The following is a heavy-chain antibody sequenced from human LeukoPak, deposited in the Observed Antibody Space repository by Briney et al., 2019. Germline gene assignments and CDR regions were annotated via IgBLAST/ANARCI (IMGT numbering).Heavy chain of an antibody. Sequence: SETLSLTCAVYGGSFSGYYWSWIRQPPGKGLEWIGEINHSGSTNYNPSLKSRVTISVDTSKNQFSLKLSSVTAADTAVYYCARDPSNSSGRYEYFDYWGQGTLVTVSS. CDR2: INHSGST. V-gene: IGHV4-34*01. D-gene: IGHD6-19*01. CDR3: ARDPSNSSGRYEYFDY. J-gene: IGHJ4*02. CDR1: GGSFSGYY.